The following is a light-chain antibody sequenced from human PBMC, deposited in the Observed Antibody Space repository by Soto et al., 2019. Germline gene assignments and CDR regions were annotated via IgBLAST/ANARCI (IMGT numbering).Light chain of an antibody. Sequence: EIVLTQSPATLSLSPGERATLSCRASQSVNSYLAWYQQKPGQAPRLLIYDASNRATGIPARFSGSGSGTDFSPTTSSLEPEDVAVYYCQQRSNWPPITFGQGTRLEIK. CDR1: QSVNSY. V-gene: IGKV3-11*01. CDR2: DAS. CDR3: QQRSNWPPIT. J-gene: IGKJ5*01.